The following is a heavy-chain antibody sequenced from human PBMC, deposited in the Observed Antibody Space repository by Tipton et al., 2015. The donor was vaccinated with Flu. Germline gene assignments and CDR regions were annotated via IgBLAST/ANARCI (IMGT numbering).Heavy chain of an antibody. CDR1: GGSINSDSYY. D-gene: IGHD2-2*02. CDR2: IYYTGTT. Sequence: TLSLTCTVSGGSINSDSYYWGWIRQTPGKGLQWIGSIYYTGTTSYNPSLQGRVTISADRSKNQFSLEMSSLTAADTAVYYCARPHTPYFYGMDVWGQGTTVTVS. J-gene: IGHJ6*02. CDR3: ARPHTPYFYGMDV. V-gene: IGHV4-39*07.